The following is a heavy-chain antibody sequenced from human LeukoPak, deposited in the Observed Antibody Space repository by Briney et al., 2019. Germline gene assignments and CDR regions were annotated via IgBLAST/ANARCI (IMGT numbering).Heavy chain of an antibody. V-gene: IGHV4-34*01. CDR2: INHSGST. CDR1: GGSFSGYY. Sequence: KPSETLSLTCAVYGGSFSGYYWSWIRQPPGKGLEWIGEINHSGSTNYNPSLKSRVTISVDTSKNQFSLKLSSVTAADTAVYYCARDGEMATIENYFEYWGQGTLVTVSS. CDR3: ARDGEMATIENYFEY. J-gene: IGHJ4*02. D-gene: IGHD5-24*01.